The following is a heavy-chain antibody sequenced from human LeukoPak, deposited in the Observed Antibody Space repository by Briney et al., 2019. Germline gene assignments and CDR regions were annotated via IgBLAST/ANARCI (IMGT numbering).Heavy chain of an antibody. CDR2: IYYSGGT. CDR3: AGETYYYDSSGYLD. Sequence: NASETLSLTCTVSGGSISSSSYYWGWIRQPPGKGLEWIGSIYYSGGTYYNPSLKSRVTISVDTSKNQFSLKLKSVTAADTAVYYCAGETYYYDSSGYLDWGQGTLVTVSS. V-gene: IGHV4-39*02. D-gene: IGHD3-22*01. CDR1: GGSISSSSYY. J-gene: IGHJ4*02.